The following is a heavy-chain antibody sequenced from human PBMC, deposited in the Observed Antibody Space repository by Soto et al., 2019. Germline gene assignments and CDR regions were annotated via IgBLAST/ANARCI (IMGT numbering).Heavy chain of an antibody. CDR2: ISGSGGST. CDR1: GFTFSSYA. V-gene: IGHV3-23*01. Sequence: EVRLLESGGGLVQPGGSLRLSCAASGFTFSSYAMSWVRQAPGKGLEWVSAISGSGGSTYYADSVKGRFTISRDNSKNTLYLQMNSLRAEDTAVYYCAKIRGIRPYYDILTGYYKRAFDYWGQGTLVTVSS. D-gene: IGHD3-9*01. J-gene: IGHJ4*02. CDR3: AKIRGIRPYYDILTGYYKRAFDY.